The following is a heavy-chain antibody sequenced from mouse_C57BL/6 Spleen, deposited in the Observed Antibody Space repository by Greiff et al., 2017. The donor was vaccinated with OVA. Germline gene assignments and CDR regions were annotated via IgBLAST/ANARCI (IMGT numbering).Heavy chain of an antibody. Sequence: QVQLKQSGAELMKPGASVKLSCKATGYTFTGYWIEWVKQRPGHGLEWIGEILPGSGSTNYNEKFKGKATFTADTSSNTAYMQLSSLTTEDSAIYYCARGPNYYDYDVGAWFAYWGQGTLVTVSA. D-gene: IGHD2-4*01. CDR1: GYTFTGYW. CDR3: ARGPNYYDYDVGAWFAY. CDR2: ILPGSGST. J-gene: IGHJ3*01. V-gene: IGHV1-9*01.